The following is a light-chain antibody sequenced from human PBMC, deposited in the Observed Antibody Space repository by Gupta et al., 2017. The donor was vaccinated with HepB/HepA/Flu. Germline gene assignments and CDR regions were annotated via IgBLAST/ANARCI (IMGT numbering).Light chain of an antibody. CDR3: RSYADSYTYV. J-gene: IGLJ1*01. CDR2: DVS. CDR1: SSDVGSHNS. Sequence: QSALTQPASVSGSPGQSITISCTGTSSDVGSHNSVSWYQQHPGKAPKFLIYDVSNRPSGVFYRFSGSKSGNTASLTVSWLQAEDEAYYYCRSYADSYTYVFGTGTKVTVL. V-gene: IGLV2-14*03.